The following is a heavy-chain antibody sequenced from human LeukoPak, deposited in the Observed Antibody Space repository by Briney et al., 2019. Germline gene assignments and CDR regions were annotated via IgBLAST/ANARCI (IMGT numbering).Heavy chain of an antibody. CDR2: MNPNSGNT. CDR3: ARTVSGSHLNYYYYYMDV. V-gene: IGHV1-8*01. D-gene: IGHD1-26*01. J-gene: IGHJ6*03. Sequence: ASVKVSCKASGYTFTSYDINWVRQATGQGLEWMGWMNPNSGNTGYAQKFQGRVTMTRNTSISTAYMELSSLRSEDTAVYYCARTVSGSHLNYYYYYMDVWGKGTTVTISS. CDR1: GYTFTSYD.